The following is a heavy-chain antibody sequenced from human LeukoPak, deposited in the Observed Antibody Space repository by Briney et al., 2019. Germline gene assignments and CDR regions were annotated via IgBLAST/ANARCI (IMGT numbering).Heavy chain of an antibody. V-gene: IGHV4-59*01. CDR3: ARAIGRDNWFDP. Sequence: PSETLSLTCTVSGGSISSYYWSWIRQPPGKGLEWIGYIYYSGSTNYDPSLKSRVTISVDTSKNQFSLKLSSVTAADTAVYYCARAIGRDNWFDPWGQGTLVTVSS. J-gene: IGHJ5*02. D-gene: IGHD1-26*01. CDR1: GGSISSYY. CDR2: IYYSGST.